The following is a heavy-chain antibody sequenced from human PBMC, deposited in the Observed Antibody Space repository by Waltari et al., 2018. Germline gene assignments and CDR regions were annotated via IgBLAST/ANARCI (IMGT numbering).Heavy chain of an antibody. J-gene: IGHJ4*02. Sequence: QVQLVQSGAEVKKPGASVKVSCKASGYTFTGYYMHWVRQAPGQGLEWMGWINPNSGGTNDAQKFQGRVTMTRDTSISTAYMELSRLRSDDTAVYYCARDRAIVVVPAASAGFDYWGQGTLVTVSS. D-gene: IGHD2-2*01. V-gene: IGHV1-2*02. CDR1: GYTFTGYY. CDR2: INPNSGGT. CDR3: ARDRAIVVVPAASAGFDY.